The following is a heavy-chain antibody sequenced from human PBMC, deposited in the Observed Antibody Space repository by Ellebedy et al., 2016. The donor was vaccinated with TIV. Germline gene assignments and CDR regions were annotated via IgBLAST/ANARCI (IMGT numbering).Heavy chain of an antibody. J-gene: IGHJ3*02. CDR2: IYPGDSDT. D-gene: IGHD3-22*01. CDR1: GYSFTSYW. CDR3: ASVDDSSGYSYYEGGAFDI. V-gene: IGHV5-51*01. Sequence: GGSLRLSXKGSGYSFTSYWIGWVRQMPGKGLEWMGIIYPGDSDTNYSPSFQGHVTISADKSISTAYLQWSSLKASDTAMYYCASVDDSSGYSYYEGGAFDIWGQGTMVTVSS.